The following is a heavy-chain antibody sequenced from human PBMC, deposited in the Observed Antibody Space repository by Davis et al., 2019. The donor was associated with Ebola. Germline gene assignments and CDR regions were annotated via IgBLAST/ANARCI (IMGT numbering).Heavy chain of an antibody. D-gene: IGHD5-18*01. V-gene: IGHV6-1*01. J-gene: IGHJ6*04. Sequence: HSQTLSLTCAISGDSVSSVAWNWIRQSPSRGLEWLGRTYYMSKWYNDYAPSVVGRISINADTSKNHFSLQLNSVTPEDTAMYYCARGWLRVGMDVWGEGTTVTVSS. CDR1: GDSVSSVA. CDR3: ARGWLRVGMDV. CDR2: TYYMSKWYN.